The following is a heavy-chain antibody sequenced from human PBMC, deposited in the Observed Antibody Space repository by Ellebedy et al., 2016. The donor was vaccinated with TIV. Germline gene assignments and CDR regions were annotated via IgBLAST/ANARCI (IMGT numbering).Heavy chain of an antibody. CDR3: ARDIGGANSEY. CDR1: GFTLLSYS. J-gene: IGHJ4*02. D-gene: IGHD4/OR15-4a*01. Sequence: MPGGSLRLSCAASGFTLLSYSFYWVPHPPGKVLAWIGEINHSGSTNYNPSLKSRVTISVDTSKNQFSLKLSSVTAADTAVYYCARDIGGANSEYWGQGTLVTVSS. V-gene: IGHV4-34*01. CDR2: INHSGST.